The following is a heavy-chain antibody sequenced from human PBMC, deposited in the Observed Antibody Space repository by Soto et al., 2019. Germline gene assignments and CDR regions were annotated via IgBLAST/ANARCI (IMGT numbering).Heavy chain of an antibody. CDR3: ARGYGSFRQ. Sequence: SQIRSRTCPVFGGSIHSAGHSWGGVRHAPGKGLEWIVYSYHSGSSYDNPSLQSRVTISVDRSKAQFYLTLTSVTDAYTAVYSCARGYGSFRQWGQGVLVPVSS. J-gene: IGHJ4*02. CDR1: GGSIHSAGHS. D-gene: IGHD4-17*01. CDR2: SYHSGSS. V-gene: IGHV4-30-2*01.